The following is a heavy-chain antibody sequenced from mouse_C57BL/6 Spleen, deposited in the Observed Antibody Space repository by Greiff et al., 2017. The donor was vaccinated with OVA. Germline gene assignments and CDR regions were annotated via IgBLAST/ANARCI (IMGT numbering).Heavy chain of an antibody. V-gene: IGHV3-1*01. CDR2: ISYSGST. J-gene: IGHJ3*01. Sequence: VQLQQSGPGMVKPSQSLSLTCTVTGYSITSGYDWHWIRHFPGNKLEWMGYISYSGSTNYNPSLKSRISITHDTSKNHFFLKLNSVTTEDTATYDCAREGGNYEGFAYWGQGTLVTVSA. CDR3: AREGGNYEGFAY. CDR1: GYSITSGYD. D-gene: IGHD2-1*01.